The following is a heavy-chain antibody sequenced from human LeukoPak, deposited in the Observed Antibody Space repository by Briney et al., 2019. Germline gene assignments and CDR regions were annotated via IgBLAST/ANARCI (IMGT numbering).Heavy chain of an antibody. CDR3: AELGITMIGGV. CDR1: GFTFSRYS. D-gene: IGHD3-10*02. Sequence: GGSLRLSCAASGFTFSRYSMNWVRQAPGKGLEWVSSVSISSNYIYYADSLKGRFTISRDNAKNSLYLQMNSLRAEDTAVYYCAELGITMIGGVWGKGTTVTISS. J-gene: IGHJ6*04. CDR2: VSISSNYI. V-gene: IGHV3-21*01.